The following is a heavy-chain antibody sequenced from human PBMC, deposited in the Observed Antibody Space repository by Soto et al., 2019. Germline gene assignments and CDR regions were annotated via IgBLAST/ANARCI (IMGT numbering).Heavy chain of an antibody. CDR3: ARAKTTMIVPENF. V-gene: IGHV4-59*01. CDR2: IYYSGST. CDR1: GDSISSYY. D-gene: IGHD3-22*01. J-gene: IGHJ4*02. Sequence: SETLSLTCTVSGDSISSYYWNWIRQPPGKGLEWIGYIYYSGSTNYNPSLKSRVTISVDTSKNQFSLNLSSVTAADTAIYYCARAKTTMIVPENFWGQGTLVTVSS.